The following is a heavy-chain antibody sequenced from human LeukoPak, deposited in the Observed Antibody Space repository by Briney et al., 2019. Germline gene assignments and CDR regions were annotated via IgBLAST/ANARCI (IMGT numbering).Heavy chain of an antibody. Sequence: PGGSLSLSHAASGFTFSSYAMSWVRQAPGKGLEWVSAISGSGGSTYYADSVKGRFTISRDNSKNTLYLQMNSLRAEDTAVYYCAKHETVTTMGCFDYWGPGNLGTGPS. D-gene: IGHD4-17*01. J-gene: IGHJ4*03. CDR3: AKHETVTTMGCFDY. V-gene: IGHV3-23*01. CDR2: ISGSGGST. CDR1: GFTFSSYA.